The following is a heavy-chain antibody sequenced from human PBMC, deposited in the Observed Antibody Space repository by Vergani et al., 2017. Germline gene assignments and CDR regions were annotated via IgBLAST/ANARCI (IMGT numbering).Heavy chain of an antibody. V-gene: IGHV5-51*01. CDR1: GYSFTSYW. Sequence: EVQLVQSGAEVKTPGVSLKISCKGSGYSFTSYWIGWVRQMPGKGLEWMGIIYPGDSDTRYSPSFQGQVTISADKSISTAYLQWCSLKASDTAMYYCARRRYCSSTSCYNGGRAFDIRGQGTMVTVSS. CDR3: ARRRYCSSTSCYNGGRAFDI. J-gene: IGHJ3*02. CDR2: IYPGDSDT. D-gene: IGHD2-2*02.